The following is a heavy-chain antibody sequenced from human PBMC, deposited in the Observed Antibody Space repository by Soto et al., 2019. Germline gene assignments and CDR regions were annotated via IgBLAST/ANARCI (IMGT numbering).Heavy chain of an antibody. Sequence: GGSLRLSCAASGFTFTAYTINWVRQAPGKGLEWVASITRDSNHIYFADSVKGRFTLSRDNAKNSVYLQMNSLRAEDTAIYFCARPFIVGSTTLGYWGQGTLVTVSS. CDR1: GFTFTAYT. D-gene: IGHD1-26*01. J-gene: IGHJ4*02. CDR2: ITRDSNHI. V-gene: IGHV3-21*01. CDR3: ARPFIVGSTTLGY.